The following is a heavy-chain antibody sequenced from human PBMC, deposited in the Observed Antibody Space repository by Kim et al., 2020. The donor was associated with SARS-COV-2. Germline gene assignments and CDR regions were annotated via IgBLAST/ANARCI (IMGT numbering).Heavy chain of an antibody. CDR1: GGSINSYY. CDR3: ARRACPNGVCSLDY. J-gene: IGHJ4*02. CDR2: IYNSGTT. Sequence: SETLSLTCTVSGGSINSYYWSWIRQPPGEGLEWIGYIYNSGTTHYNPSLKSRVTISVDTSKSHFSLKLSSVTAADTAGYYCARRACPNGVCSLDYWGQGTLVTVSS. D-gene: IGHD2-8*01. V-gene: IGHV4-59*08.